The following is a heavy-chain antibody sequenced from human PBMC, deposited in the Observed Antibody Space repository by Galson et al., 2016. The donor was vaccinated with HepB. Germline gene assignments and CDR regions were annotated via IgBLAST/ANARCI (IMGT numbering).Heavy chain of an antibody. D-gene: IGHD6-13*01. CDR2: IFWDDDK. J-gene: IGHJ4*02. V-gene: IGHV2-5*02. Sequence: PALVKPTQTLTLTCTCSEFSLSSTGVGVGWIRQPPGKALEWLALIFWDDDKRYSPSLKSRLTITKDTFNNQVVLTLTNVDPVDTATYFCAHMGSSSSWHFDYWGQGALVTVSP. CDR3: AHMGSSSSWHFDY. CDR1: EFSLSSTGVG.